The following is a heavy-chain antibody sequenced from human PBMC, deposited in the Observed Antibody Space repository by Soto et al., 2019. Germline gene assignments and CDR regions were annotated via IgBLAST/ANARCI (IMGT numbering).Heavy chain of an antibody. J-gene: IGHJ4*02. D-gene: IGHD2-21*02. CDR1: GYTFTSYA. V-gene: IGHV1-3*01. CDR3: ARSIVVVTALDY. Sequence: GASVKVSCKASGYTFTSYAMHWVRQAPGQRLEWMGWINAGNGNTKYSQKFQGRVTITRDTSASTAYMELSSLRSEDTAVYYCARSIVVVTALDYWGRGPLFTFS. CDR2: INAGNGNT.